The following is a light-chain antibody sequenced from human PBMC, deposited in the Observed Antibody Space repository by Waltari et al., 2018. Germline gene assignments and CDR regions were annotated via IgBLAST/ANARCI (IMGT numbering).Light chain of an antibody. Sequence: EIVLTQSPATLSLSPGDTATLPCRASQSVTTYLAWYQQKPGQAPRLLIYDASNRATGIPARFSASGSGTDFTLTISSLEPEDFAVYYCQQRSNWPITFGQGTRLEIK. J-gene: IGKJ5*01. CDR3: QQRSNWPIT. CDR2: DAS. CDR1: QSVTTY. V-gene: IGKV3-11*01.